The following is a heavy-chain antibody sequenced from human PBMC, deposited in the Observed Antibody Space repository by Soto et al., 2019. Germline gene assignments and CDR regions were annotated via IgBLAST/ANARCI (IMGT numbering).Heavy chain of an antibody. V-gene: IGHV3-23*01. Sequence: EVQLLESGGGLVQPGGSLRLSCAASGFTFSSYAMSWVRQAPGKGLELVSAISGRCGSTYYADSVKGRFTISRDNSKNTLYLQMNSLRAEDTAVYYCAQDRGYCSSTSCYTSSGYDYWGQGTLVTVSS. J-gene: IGHJ4*02. CDR1: GFTFSSYA. CDR2: ISGRCGST. D-gene: IGHD2-2*02. CDR3: AQDRGYCSSTSCYTSSGYDY.